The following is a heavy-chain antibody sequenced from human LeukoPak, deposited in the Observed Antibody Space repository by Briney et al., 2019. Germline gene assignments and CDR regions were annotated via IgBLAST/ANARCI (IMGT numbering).Heavy chain of an antibody. CDR2: ISGSGGST. CDR1: GFTFSSYA. J-gene: IGHJ4*02. Sequence: GGSLRLSCAASGFTFSSYAMSWVRQAPGKGLEWVSAISGSGGSTYYADSVKGRFTISRDNSKNTLYLQMNSLRAEDTAVYYCARTVAGIGYFDYWGQGTLVTVSS. D-gene: IGHD6-19*01. CDR3: ARTVAGIGYFDY. V-gene: IGHV3-23*01.